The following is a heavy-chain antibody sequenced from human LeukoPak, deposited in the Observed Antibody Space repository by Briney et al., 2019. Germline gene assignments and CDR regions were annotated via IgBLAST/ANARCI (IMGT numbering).Heavy chain of an antibody. CDR2: IIPIFGTA. CDR3: ARDRCSGGSCYSDY. CDR1: GGTFSSYA. Sequence: LVKVSCKASGGTFSSYAISWVRQAPGQGPEWMGGIIPIFGTANYAQKFQGRVTITADESTSTAYMELSSLRSEDTAVYYCARDRCSGGSCYSDYWGQGTLVTVSS. J-gene: IGHJ4*02. V-gene: IGHV1-69*01. D-gene: IGHD2-15*01.